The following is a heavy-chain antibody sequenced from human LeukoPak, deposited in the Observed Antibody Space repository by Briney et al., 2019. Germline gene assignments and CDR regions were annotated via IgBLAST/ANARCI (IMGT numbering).Heavy chain of an antibody. CDR1: GFIFSSNA. CDR2: INSDGSST. D-gene: IGHD5-12*01. J-gene: IGHJ4*02. CDR3: AAGYSGYLDY. Sequence: GGSLRLSCAASGFIFSSNAMTWVRQAPGKGLVWVSRINSDGSSTSYADSVKGRFTISRDNAKNTLYLQMNSLRAEDTAVYYCAAGYSGYLDYWGQGTLVTVSS. V-gene: IGHV3-74*01.